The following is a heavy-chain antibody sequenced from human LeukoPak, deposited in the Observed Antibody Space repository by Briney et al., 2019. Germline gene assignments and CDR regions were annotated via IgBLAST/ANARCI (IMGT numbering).Heavy chain of an antibody. CDR1: GFTVSSNS. D-gene: IGHD4/OR15-4a*01. Sequence: GGSLRLSCTVSGFTVSSNSMSWVRQAPGKGLEWVSFIYSDNTHYSDSVKGRFIISRDNSKNTLYLQMNSLRAEDTAVYYCARRAGAYSHPYDYWGQGTLVTVSS. CDR3: ARRAGAYSHPYDY. V-gene: IGHV3-53*01. J-gene: IGHJ4*02. CDR2: IYSDNT.